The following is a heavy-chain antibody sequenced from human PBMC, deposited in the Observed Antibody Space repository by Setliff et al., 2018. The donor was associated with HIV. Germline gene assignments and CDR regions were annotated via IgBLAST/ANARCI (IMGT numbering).Heavy chain of an antibody. D-gene: IGHD1-26*01. CDR2: ISPALGTA. V-gene: IGHV1-18*01. J-gene: IGHJ6*02. Sequence: ASVKVSCKASGYTFISYGISWVRQAPGQGLEWMGKISPALGTADYAQKFQGRVTMTEDTSTDTAYMELSSLSFEDTAVYYCATTGPYSGSLYGMDVWGQGTTVTVSS. CDR1: GYTFISYG. CDR3: ATTGPYSGSLYGMDV.